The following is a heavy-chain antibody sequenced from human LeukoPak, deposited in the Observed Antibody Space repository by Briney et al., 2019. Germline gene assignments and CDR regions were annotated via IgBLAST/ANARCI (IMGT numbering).Heavy chain of an antibody. V-gene: IGHV3-74*01. D-gene: IGHD1-1*01. CDR1: GFTFSAYW. CDR2: NNDGTAT. Sequence: GGSLRLSCAASGFTFSAYWMHWVRQVPGKGLVWVSRNNDGTATFFADSVKGRFTISRDNAKNTLYLQMDSLRAEDTAMYYCAREILEPGKTHEYWGQGTLVTVSS. CDR3: AREILEPGKTHEY. J-gene: IGHJ4*02.